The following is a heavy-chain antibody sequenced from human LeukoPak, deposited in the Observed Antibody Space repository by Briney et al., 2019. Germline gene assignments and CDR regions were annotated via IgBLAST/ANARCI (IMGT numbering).Heavy chain of an antibody. CDR2: IYYRGTT. CDR3: ARDTPPNALDY. J-gene: IGHJ4*02. CDR1: GGSISSYY. D-gene: IGHD2-2*01. V-gene: IGHV4-59*01. Sequence: SETLSLTCTVSGGSISSYYWSWIQQPPGKGLEWIGYIYYRGTTKYNPSLKSRVTISVDTSKNQLSLKLNSVTAADTAVYYCARDTPPNALDYWGQGTLVTVSS.